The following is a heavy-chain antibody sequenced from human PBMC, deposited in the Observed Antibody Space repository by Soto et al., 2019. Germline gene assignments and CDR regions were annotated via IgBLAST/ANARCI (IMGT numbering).Heavy chain of an antibody. CDR1: GFTLSSYG. CDR3: AKVTSGWSPGAFDY. D-gene: IGHD6-19*01. J-gene: IGHJ4*01. V-gene: IGHV3-30*18. Sequence: QVRLAESGGGVVQPGRSLRLSCAASGFTLSSYGMHWVRQAPGKGLEWVAGTSYDGSNKYYADFVKGRFTISRDNAKNTLYLQLDSLRPGDTGVYYCAKVTSGWSPGAFDYWGHGTVVTVSS. CDR2: TSYDGSNK.